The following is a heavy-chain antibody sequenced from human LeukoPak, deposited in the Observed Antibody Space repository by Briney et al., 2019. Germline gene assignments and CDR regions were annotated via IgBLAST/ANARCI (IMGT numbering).Heavy chain of an antibody. CDR3: ARDQNPVPFDY. V-gene: IGHV3-21*01. Sequence: GGSLSLSWAASGFTFSSYSMNWVPQAPGKGLEWVSPISSSSSYKYSAASVKGRSTISRDNTKNSLYLQMNSLRAEDTAVYYCARDQNPVPFDYWGQGTLVTVSS. J-gene: IGHJ4*02. CDR2: ISSSSSYK. D-gene: IGHD4-17*01. CDR1: GFTFSSYS.